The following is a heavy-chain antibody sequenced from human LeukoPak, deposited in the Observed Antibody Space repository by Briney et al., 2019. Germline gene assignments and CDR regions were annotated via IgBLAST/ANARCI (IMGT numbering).Heavy chain of an antibody. CDR3: ARGQWSGTYYYYYMDV. Sequence: ASVKVSCKASGYTFTSYDINWVRQATGQGLEWMGWMNPNSGNTGYAQKFQGRVTMTRNTSISTVYMELSSLRSEDTAVYYCARGQWSGTYYYYYMDVWGKGTTVTISS. J-gene: IGHJ6*03. V-gene: IGHV1-8*01. CDR2: MNPNSGNT. D-gene: IGHD3-3*01. CDR1: GYTFTSYD.